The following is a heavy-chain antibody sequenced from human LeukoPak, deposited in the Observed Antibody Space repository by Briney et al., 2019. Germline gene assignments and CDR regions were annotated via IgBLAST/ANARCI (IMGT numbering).Heavy chain of an antibody. V-gene: IGHV4-4*07. J-gene: IGHJ3*01. Sequence: PSETLSLTCSVSGGSMNHYYWTWIRQSAGKGLEWIGRVFPNGNADYNASLKSRLTLSIDTSRGHFSLNLRSVTAADTAVYYCARGRAYELQNAFDFWGQGAVVIVS. D-gene: IGHD5-12*01. CDR1: GGSMNHYY. CDR2: VFPNGNA. CDR3: ARGRAYELQNAFDF.